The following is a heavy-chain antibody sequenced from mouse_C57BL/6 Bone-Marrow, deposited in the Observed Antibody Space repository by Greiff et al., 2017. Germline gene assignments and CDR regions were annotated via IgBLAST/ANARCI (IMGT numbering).Heavy chain of an antibody. V-gene: IGHV1-72*01. Sequence: VQLQQPGAELVKPGASVKLSCKASGYTFTSYWMHWVKQRPGRGLEWIGRIDPNSGGTKYNEKFKSKATLTVDKPSSTAYMQLSSLTSEDSAVYYCARDDYSACYDMDYWGQGTSVTVSS. CDR2: IDPNSGGT. J-gene: IGHJ4*01. CDR3: ARDDYSACYDMDY. D-gene: IGHD2-4*01. CDR1: GYTFTSYW.